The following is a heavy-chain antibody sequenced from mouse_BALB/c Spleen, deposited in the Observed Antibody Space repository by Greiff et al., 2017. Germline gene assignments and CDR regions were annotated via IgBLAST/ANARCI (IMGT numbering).Heavy chain of an antibody. Sequence: EVKVVESGGGLVKPGGSLKLSCAASGFTFSSYAMSWVRQSPEKRLEWVAEISSGGSYTYYPDTVTGRFTISRDNAKNTLYLEMSSLRSEDTAMYYCARDQTVRFAYWGQGTLVTVSA. CDR2: ISSGGSYT. CDR1: GFTFSSYA. D-gene: IGHD1-1*01. V-gene: IGHV5-9-4*01. CDR3: ARDQTVRFAY. J-gene: IGHJ3*01.